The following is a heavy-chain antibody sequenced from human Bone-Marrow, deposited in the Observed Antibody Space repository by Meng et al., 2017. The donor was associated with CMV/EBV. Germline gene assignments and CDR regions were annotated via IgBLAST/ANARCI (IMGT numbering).Heavy chain of an antibody. CDR3: ARRAYDSSGYYPYYFDY. D-gene: IGHD3-22*01. Sequence: SVKVSCKASGGTFSSYAISWVRQAPGQGLEWMGGIIPILGIANYAQKFQGRVTITADKSTSTAYMGLSSLRSEDTAVYYCARRAYDSSGYYPYYFDYWGQGTLVTVSS. CDR1: GGTFSSYA. CDR2: IIPILGIA. V-gene: IGHV1-69*10. J-gene: IGHJ4*02.